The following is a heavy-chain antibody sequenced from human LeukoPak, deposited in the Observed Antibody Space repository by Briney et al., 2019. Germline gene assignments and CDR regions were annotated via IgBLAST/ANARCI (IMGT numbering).Heavy chain of an antibody. CDR3: ARGAVVVGATHYYYGMDV. V-gene: IGHV1-2*02. D-gene: IGHD1-26*01. Sequence: ASVKVSCKASGYTFTVYYMHWVRQAPGQGLEYMGWINPNSGGTNYAQKFQGRVTMTRDTSTSTVYMELSSLRSEDTAVYYCARGAVVVGATHYYYGMDVWGQGTTVTVSS. J-gene: IGHJ6*02. CDR2: INPNSGGT. CDR1: GYTFTVYY.